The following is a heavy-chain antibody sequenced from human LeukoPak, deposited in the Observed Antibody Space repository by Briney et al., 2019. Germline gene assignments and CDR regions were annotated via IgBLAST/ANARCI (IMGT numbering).Heavy chain of an antibody. D-gene: IGHD3-22*01. CDR3: AKDIYYDSSGYRGYFDY. Sequence: GTSLRLSCAASGFTFSGYAMHWVRQAPGKGLEWVAVMSYDGSNKYYVDSVKGRFTVSRDNSKNTLYLQMSSLRAEDTAVYYCAKDIYYDSSGYRGYFDYWGQGTLVTVSS. CDR1: GFTFSGYA. CDR2: MSYDGSNK. J-gene: IGHJ4*02. V-gene: IGHV3-30*18.